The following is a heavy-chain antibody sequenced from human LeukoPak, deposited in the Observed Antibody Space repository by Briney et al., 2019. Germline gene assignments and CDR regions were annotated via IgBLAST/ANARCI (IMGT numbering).Heavy chain of an antibody. D-gene: IGHD5-24*01. CDR2: INHSGST. CDR3: ARAPRGDGYNYAFDI. V-gene: IGHV4-34*01. CDR1: GGSFSVYY. J-gene: IGHJ3*02. Sequence: SETLSLTCAVYGGSFSVYYWSWIRQPPGKGLEWIGEINHSGSTNYNPSLKSRVTISVDTSKNQFSLKLSSVTAADTAVYYCARAPRGDGYNYAFDIWGQGTMVTVSS.